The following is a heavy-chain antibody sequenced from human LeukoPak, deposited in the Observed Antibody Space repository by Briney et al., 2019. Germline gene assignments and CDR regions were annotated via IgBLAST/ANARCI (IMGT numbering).Heavy chain of an antibody. CDR3: ARILIAAAGSAYFDY. CDR1: GFTFSRYW. CDR2: IKQDGSEK. D-gene: IGHD6-13*01. J-gene: IGHJ4*02. Sequence: GGSLRLSCAASGFTFSRYWMSWVRQAPGKGLEWVANIKQDGSEKYYVDSVKGRFTISRDNAKNSLYLQMNSLRAEDTAVYYCARILIAAAGSAYFDYWGQGTLVTVSS. V-gene: IGHV3-7*01.